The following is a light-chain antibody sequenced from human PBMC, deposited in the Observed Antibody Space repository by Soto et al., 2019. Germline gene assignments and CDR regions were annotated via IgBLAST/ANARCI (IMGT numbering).Light chain of an antibody. V-gene: IGKV1-39*01. CDR3: QQSYSTPQT. Sequence: DIQMTQSPSSLSASVGDRVTITCRASQSISSYLNWYQQKPGKAPNLLIYAASSLQSGVPSRFSGSGSGTDFTLTISSLQPEDFATYYCQQSYSTPQTFGQGTKLAIK. CDR2: AAS. CDR1: QSISSY. J-gene: IGKJ2*01.